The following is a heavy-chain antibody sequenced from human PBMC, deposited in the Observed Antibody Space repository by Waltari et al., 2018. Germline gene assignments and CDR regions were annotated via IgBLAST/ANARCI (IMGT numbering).Heavy chain of an antibody. Sequence: QVQLQESGPGLVKPSETLSLTCTVSGGSISSHYWSWIRQPPGKGLEWIGYIYYSGSTNYNPSLKSRVTISVDTSKNQFSLKLSSVTAADTAVYYSARYPYSGYDLDYWGQGTLVTVSS. CDR2: IYYSGST. V-gene: IGHV4-59*11. CDR1: GGSISSHY. D-gene: IGHD5-12*01. J-gene: IGHJ4*02. CDR3: ARYPYSGYDLDY.